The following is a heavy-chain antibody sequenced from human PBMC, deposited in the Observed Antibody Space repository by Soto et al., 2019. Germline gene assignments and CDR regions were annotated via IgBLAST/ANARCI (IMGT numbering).Heavy chain of an antibody. D-gene: IGHD2-8*02. Sequence: LSLTCTVSGGSISIGGYYWSWIRQHPGKGLEWIGYIYHSGTTHYNPSLKSRVTISTDTSKNQFSLKLTSVTAADTAVYYCARDKITGLFDYWGQGTLVTVSS. V-gene: IGHV4-31*03. CDR1: GGSISIGGYY. CDR3: ARDKITGLFDY. CDR2: IYHSGTT. J-gene: IGHJ4*02.